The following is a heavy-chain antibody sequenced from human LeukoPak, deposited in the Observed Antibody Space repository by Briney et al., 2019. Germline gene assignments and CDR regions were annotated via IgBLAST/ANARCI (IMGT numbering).Heavy chain of an antibody. V-gene: IGHV6-1*01. CDR3: ARHSMATVVVPGLGAFET. Sequence: SRTLSLSCANSGDSLSSNSAASNWIRQSPRRGLEWLLFTYNMTHWNIDSALSVKRRTTFKAHTSNNKLSLTLKSLNPEDKTVYYCARHSMATVVVPGLGAFETWGEGTL. J-gene: IGHJ3*02. D-gene: IGHD4-23*01. CDR2: TYNMTHWNI. CDR1: GDSLSSNSAA.